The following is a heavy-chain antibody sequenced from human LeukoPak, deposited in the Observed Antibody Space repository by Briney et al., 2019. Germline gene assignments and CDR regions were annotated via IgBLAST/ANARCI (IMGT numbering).Heavy chain of an antibody. J-gene: IGHJ4*02. CDR2: IHYSETT. D-gene: IGHD3-22*01. Sequence: SETLSLTCTVSGGSISSSNYYWGWIRQPPGKGLEWIASIHYSETTYYNPSLKSRVTISVDTSKNHFSLKLSSVTAADTAVYFCARTSGYYDQLPARVSKRDPFYFDSWGQGTLVTVSS. CDR3: ARTSGYYDQLPARVSKRDPFYFDS. V-gene: IGHV4-39*02. CDR1: GGSISSSNYY.